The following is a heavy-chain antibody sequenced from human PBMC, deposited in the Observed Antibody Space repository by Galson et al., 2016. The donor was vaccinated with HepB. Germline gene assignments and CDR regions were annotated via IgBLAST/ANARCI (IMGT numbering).Heavy chain of an antibody. V-gene: IGHV4-39*01. CDR3: ARRPGQRDY. CDR2: IYYSGST. D-gene: IGHD1-14*01. J-gene: IGHJ4*02. CDR1: GGSISSSSYY. Sequence: SETLSLTCTVSGGSISSSSYYWGWIRQPPGKGLEWIGTIYYSGSTYYNPSLKSRVTISVDTSKNQLSLKLTSVTAADTAVYFCARRPGQRDYCGQGTLVTGSS.